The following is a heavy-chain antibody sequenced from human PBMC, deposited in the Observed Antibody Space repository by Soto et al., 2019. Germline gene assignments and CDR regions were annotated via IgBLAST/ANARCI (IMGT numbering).Heavy chain of an antibody. CDR1: GGSINSYY. CDR2: IYYSGST. J-gene: IGHJ3*02. D-gene: IGHD2-2*01. CDR3: GRHHGCYHGFDI. Sequence: SETLSLTWTVSGGSINSYYWSWIRQHPGKGLEWIGYIYYSGSTNYNPSLKSRVTISVDKSKNQFSLKLRSVTAADTAEYYCGRHHGCYHGFDIWGQGKMVTVSS. V-gene: IGHV4-59*08.